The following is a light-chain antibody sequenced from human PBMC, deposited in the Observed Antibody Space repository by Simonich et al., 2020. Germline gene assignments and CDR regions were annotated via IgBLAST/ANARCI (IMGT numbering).Light chain of an antibody. J-gene: IGLJ2*01. CDR1: SSDVGSYNL. CDR2: ESS. CDR3: CSYAGSSTFVV. V-gene: IGLV2-23*03. Sequence: QSALTQPASVSGSPGQSITISCTGTSSDVGSYNLVSWYQQQPGKATKRMIYESSKRPSGVSNRFSGSKSGNPASLTISGLRAEDEADYYCCSYAGSSTFVVFGGGTKLTVL.